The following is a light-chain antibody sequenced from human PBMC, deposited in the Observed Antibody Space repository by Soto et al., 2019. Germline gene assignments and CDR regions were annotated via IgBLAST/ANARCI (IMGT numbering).Light chain of an antibody. CDR2: GAS. CDR1: QDFAGY. V-gene: IGKV1D-12*01. J-gene: IGKJ5*01. CDR3: QQAYSFPIT. Sequence: DIQVTQSPSSVSASVGDRVTITCRASQDFAGYLAWYQHKPGRTPELLIHGASRLQSGVPARFSGSGSGTDFTLSINSLQPEDFATYYCQQAYSFPITFGQGTRLEI.